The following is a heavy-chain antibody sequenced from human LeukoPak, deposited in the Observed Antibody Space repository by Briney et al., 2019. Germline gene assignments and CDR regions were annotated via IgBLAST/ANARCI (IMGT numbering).Heavy chain of an antibody. V-gene: IGHV4-59*08. CDR1: GGSISSYY. J-gene: IGHJ5*02. D-gene: IGHD5-12*01. CDR2: IYYSGST. Sequence: KPSETLSLTCTVSGGSISSYYWSWIRQPPGKGLEWIGYIYYSGSTNYNPSLKSRVTISVDTSKNQFSLKLSSVTAADTAAYYCARHRATISPFDPWGQGTLVTVSS. CDR3: ARHRATISPFDP.